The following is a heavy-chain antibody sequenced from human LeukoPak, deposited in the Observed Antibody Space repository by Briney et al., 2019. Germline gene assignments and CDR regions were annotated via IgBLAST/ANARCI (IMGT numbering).Heavy chain of an antibody. CDR2: INHSGST. J-gene: IGHJ4*02. CDR1: GGSFSGYY. V-gene: IGHV4-34*01. Sequence: SETLSLTCAVYGGSFSGYYWSWIRQPPGKGLEWIGEINHSGSTNYNPSLKSRVTISVDTSKNQFSLKLSSVTAADTAVYYCARGLDYGDLTDYFDYWGQGTLVTVFS. D-gene: IGHD4-17*01. CDR3: ARGLDYGDLTDYFDY.